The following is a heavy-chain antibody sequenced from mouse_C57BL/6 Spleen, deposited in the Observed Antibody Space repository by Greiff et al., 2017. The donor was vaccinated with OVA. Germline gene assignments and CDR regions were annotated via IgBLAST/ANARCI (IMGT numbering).Heavy chain of an antibody. CDR2: IYPGSGST. CDR1: GYTFTSYW. J-gene: IGHJ4*01. Sequence: QVQLQQPGAELVKPGASVKMSCKASGYTFTSYWITWVKQRPGQGLEWIGDIYPGSGSTNYNEKFKSKATLTVDTSSSTAYMQLSSLTSEDAAVYYWARGNYSNYEGDAMDYWGQGTSVTVSS. CDR3: ARGNYSNYEGDAMDY. D-gene: IGHD2-5*01. V-gene: IGHV1-55*01.